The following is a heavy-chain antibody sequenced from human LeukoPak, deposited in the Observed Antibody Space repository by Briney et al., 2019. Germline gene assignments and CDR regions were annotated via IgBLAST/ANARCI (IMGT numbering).Heavy chain of an antibody. J-gene: IGHJ4*02. CDR3: AKGGPDYYDSSGSGY. CDR1: GFTFSNYW. Sequence: GGSLRLSCAASGFTFSNYWMHWVRQAPGKGLVWVSRINTDGSSTNYADSVKGRFTISRDNAKNTVYLQMNSLRAEDTAVYYCAKGGPDYYDSSGSGYWGQGTLVTVSS. D-gene: IGHD3-22*01. V-gene: IGHV3-74*01. CDR2: INTDGSST.